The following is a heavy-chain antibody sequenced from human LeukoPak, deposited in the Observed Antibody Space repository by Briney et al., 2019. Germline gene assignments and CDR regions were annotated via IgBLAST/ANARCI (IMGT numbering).Heavy chain of an antibody. J-gene: IGHJ1*01. D-gene: IGHD6-19*01. CDR3: ARAGGGWYDNEYFQH. Sequence: PGGSLRLSCAASGFTFSSYDMHWVRQTTGKGLEWVSSIGTAGDTYYPGSVKGRFTISRENAENSLYLQMNSLRAGDTAVYYCARAGGGWYDNEYFQHWGQGTLVTVSS. V-gene: IGHV3-13*01. CDR1: GFTFSSYD. CDR2: IGTAGDT.